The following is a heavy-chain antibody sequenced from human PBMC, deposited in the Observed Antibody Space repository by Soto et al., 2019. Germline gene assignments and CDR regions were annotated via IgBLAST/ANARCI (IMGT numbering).Heavy chain of an antibody. CDR3: TFTVHGLYYMDV. V-gene: IGHV3-73*01. CDR2: IRSKATSYAT. CDR1: GFTFSDSI. D-gene: IGHD6-6*01. Sequence: EVQLVESGGGLVQPGGSLKLSCAAPGFTFSDSIISWVRQASGKGLEWVGRIRSKATSYATAYAASMKGRVTISRDDSKSTAFLQMNSLKTEDAAVYYCTFTVHGLYYMDVWGKGTTVTVSS. J-gene: IGHJ6*03.